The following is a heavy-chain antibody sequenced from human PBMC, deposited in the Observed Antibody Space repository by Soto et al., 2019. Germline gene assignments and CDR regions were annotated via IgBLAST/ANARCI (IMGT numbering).Heavy chain of an antibody. CDR1: GGSISSGVYY. D-gene: IGHD1-7*01. V-gene: IGHV4-31*03. CDR2: IYYSGST. J-gene: IGHJ4*02. Sequence: SETLSLTCTVSGGSISSGVYYWSWIRQHPGKGLEWIGYIYYSGSTYYNPSLKSRVTISVDTSKNQFSLKLSSVTAADTAVYYCARDARTITGTIDYWGQGTLVTVSS. CDR3: ARDARTITGTIDY.